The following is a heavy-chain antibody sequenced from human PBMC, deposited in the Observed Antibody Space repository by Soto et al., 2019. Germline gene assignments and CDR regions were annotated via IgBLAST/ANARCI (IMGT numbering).Heavy chain of an antibody. CDR2: ISGSDGTT. Sequence: GGSLRLSCAASRFTFSTYAMSWVRQAPGKGLEWVSGISGSDGTTYYAESVKGRFSISRDNSKNTVYLQMNSLRAEDTALYYCAKVKHFYDSSGYYGAGLSAFDIWGQGTMVTVSS. V-gene: IGHV3-23*01. CDR1: RFTFSTYA. CDR3: AKVKHFYDSSGYYGAGLSAFDI. J-gene: IGHJ3*02. D-gene: IGHD3-22*01.